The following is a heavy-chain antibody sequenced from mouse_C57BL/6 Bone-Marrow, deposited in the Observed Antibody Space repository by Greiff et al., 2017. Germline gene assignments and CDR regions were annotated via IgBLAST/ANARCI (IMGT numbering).Heavy chain of an antibody. Sequence: EVQLVESGGGLVKPGGSLKLSCAASGFTFSDYGMHWVRQAPETGLEWVAYISSGSSTIYYADTVKGRFTFSRDNAKNTLFLQMSGLRSVDTSMYYCTRTGSFDYWGQGTTLTVSS. D-gene: IGHD4-1*01. CDR3: TRTGSFDY. V-gene: IGHV5-17*01. J-gene: IGHJ2*01. CDR1: GFTFSDYG. CDR2: ISSGSSTI.